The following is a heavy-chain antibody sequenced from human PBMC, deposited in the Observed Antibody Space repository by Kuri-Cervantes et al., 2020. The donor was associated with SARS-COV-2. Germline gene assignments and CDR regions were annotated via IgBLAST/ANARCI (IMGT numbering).Heavy chain of an antibody. CDR1: GYTFTSYG. Sequence: ASVKVSCKASGYTFTSYGISWVRQAPGQGLEWMGWISAYNGNTNYAQKLQGRVTMTTDTSTSTAYMELRSLRSDDTAVYYCARVTRYSSSSASDDYYYMDVWGKGTTVTVSS. CDR3: ARVTRYSSSSASDDYYYMDV. J-gene: IGHJ6*03. V-gene: IGHV1-18*01. CDR2: ISAYNGNT. D-gene: IGHD6-6*01.